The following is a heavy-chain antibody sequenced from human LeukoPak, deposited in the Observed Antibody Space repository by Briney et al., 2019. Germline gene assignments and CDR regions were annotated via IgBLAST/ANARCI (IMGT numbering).Heavy chain of an antibody. J-gene: IGHJ3*02. Sequence: SETLSLTCTVSDGSISSYYWTWIRQPPGKGLEWIGYIYYSGSTNYNPSLKSRVTISVDTSKNQFSLKLSSVTAADTAVYYCARRPRRGYSKLSWAFDIWDQGTVVTVSS. CDR2: IYYSGST. CDR3: ARRPRRGYSKLSWAFDI. V-gene: IGHV4-59*12. D-gene: IGHD6-13*01. CDR1: DGSISSYY.